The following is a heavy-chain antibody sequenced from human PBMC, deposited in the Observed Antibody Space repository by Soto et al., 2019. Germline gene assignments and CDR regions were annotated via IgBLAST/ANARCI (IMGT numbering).Heavy chain of an antibody. CDR2: IYYSGST. J-gene: IGHJ5*02. CDR1: GGSISSSSYY. V-gene: IGHV4-39*01. Sequence: SETLSLTCTVSGGSISSSSYYWGWIRQPPGKGLEWIGSIYYSGSTYYNPSLKSRVTISVDTSKNQFSLKLSSVTAADTAVYYCARVGKHYYGSLGWFDPWGQGTLVTVSS. CDR3: ARVGKHYYGSLGWFDP. D-gene: IGHD3-10*01.